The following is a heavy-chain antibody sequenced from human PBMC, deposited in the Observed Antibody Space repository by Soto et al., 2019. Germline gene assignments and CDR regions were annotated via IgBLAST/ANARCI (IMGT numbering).Heavy chain of an antibody. Sequence: QVQLQESGPGLVKPSQTLSLTCSVSGVSVTTGGGYYWSWIRQHPGKGLEWIGYIYYTGSTYYNPSLKSRGNSSADPSTNQFSLTMTSGTVADTGVYYCAKDEGLLWSGELLWGQGILVTVSS. CDR2: IYYTGST. J-gene: IGHJ4*02. D-gene: IGHD3-10*01. CDR1: GVSVTTGGGYY. V-gene: IGHV4-31*03. CDR3: AKDEGLLWSGELL.